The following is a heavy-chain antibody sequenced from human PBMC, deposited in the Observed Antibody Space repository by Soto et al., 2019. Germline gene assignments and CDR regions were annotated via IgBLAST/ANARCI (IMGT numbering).Heavy chain of an antibody. J-gene: IGHJ6*02. Sequence: GASVKVSCKASGYTFTSYYMHWVRQAPGQGLEWMGIINPSGGSTSYAQKFQGRVTMTRDTSTSTVYMELSSLRSEDTAVYYCARDGVEATPYYYYGMDVWGQGTTVTVFS. CDR3: ARDGVEATPYYYYGMDV. CDR2: INPSGGST. D-gene: IGHD1-26*01. CDR1: GYTFTSYY. V-gene: IGHV1-46*01.